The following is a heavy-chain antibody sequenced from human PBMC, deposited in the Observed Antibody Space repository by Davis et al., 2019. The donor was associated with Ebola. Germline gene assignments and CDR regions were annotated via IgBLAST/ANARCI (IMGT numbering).Heavy chain of an antibody. CDR1: GFIFSSYV. V-gene: IGHV3-23*01. CDR2: IGTGSET. J-gene: IGHJ3*02. Sequence: GGSLRLSCAASGFIFSSYVMSWVRQAPGKGLEWVSTIGTGSETYPADSVKGRFTISRDNSKNTLYLQMNSLRVEDTAIYYCAKDTSNIWFDIWGQGTMVTVSS. D-gene: IGHD1-26*01. CDR3: AKDTSNIWFDI.